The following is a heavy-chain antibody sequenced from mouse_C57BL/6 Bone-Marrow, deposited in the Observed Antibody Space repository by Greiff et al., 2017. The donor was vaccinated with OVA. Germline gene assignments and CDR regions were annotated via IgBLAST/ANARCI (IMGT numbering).Heavy chain of an antibody. D-gene: IGHD3-1*01. Sequence: QVHVKQSGAELVKPGASVKISCKASGYAFSSYWMNWVKQRPGKGLEWIGQIYPGDGDTNYNGKFKGKATLTADKSSSTAYMQLSSLTSEDSAVYFGARSGYLDYWGQGTTLTVSA. CDR2: IYPGDGDT. CDR3: ARSGYLDY. J-gene: IGHJ2*01. V-gene: IGHV1-80*01. CDR1: GYAFSSYW.